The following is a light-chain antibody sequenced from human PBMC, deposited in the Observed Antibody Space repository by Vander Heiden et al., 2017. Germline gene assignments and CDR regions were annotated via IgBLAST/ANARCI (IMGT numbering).Light chain of an antibody. CDR3: QQSDSTPPWT. Sequence: VCITCRASQSISSYLNWYQQKPGKAPKLLIYAASSLQSGVPSRFSGSGSGTDFTLTISSLQPEDFATYYCQQSDSTPPWTFGQGTKVEIK. V-gene: IGKV1-39*01. J-gene: IGKJ1*01. CDR2: AAS. CDR1: QSISSY.